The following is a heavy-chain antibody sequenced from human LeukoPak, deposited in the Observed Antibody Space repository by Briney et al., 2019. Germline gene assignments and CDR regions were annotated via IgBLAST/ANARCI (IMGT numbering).Heavy chain of an antibody. Sequence: SETLSLTCAVYGGSFSGYYWSWIRQPPGKGLGWIGEINHSGSTNYNPSLKSRVTISVDTSKNQFSLKLSSVTAADTAVYYCARIVITPRFDPWGQGTLVTVSS. CDR1: GGSFSGYY. J-gene: IGHJ5*02. D-gene: IGHD3-22*01. CDR3: ARIVITPRFDP. V-gene: IGHV4-34*01. CDR2: INHSGST.